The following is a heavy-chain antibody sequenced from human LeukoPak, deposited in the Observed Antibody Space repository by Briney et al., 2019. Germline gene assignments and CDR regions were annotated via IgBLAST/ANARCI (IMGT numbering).Heavy chain of an antibody. CDR2: INDNGGST. V-gene: IGHV3-23*01. CDR1: GFTFSSYA. Sequence: GFLRLSCAASGFTFSSYAMNWVRQAPGKGLEWVSAINDNGGSTYYADSVKGRFTISRNNSKNTQYLQMNSLRAENTAEDYWANRHRQPVDWGQGTVVTVSS. J-gene: IGHJ4*02. D-gene: IGHD6-13*01. CDR3: ANRHRQPVD.